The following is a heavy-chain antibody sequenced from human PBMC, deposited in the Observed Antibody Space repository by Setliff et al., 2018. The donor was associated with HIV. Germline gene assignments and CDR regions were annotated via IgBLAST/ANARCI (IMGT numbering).Heavy chain of an antibody. D-gene: IGHD1-26*01. CDR3: ARLGYSGSLVGAFDI. CDR2: ITYSGIT. J-gene: IGHJ3*02. Sequence: PSETLSLTCTVSGGSISSDDYYWNWIRQPPGKGLEWIGYITYSGITYYNSSLKSRVTISVDTSKNQFSLNLTSVTAADTAVYYCARLGYSGSLVGAFDIWGQGTMVTVSS. V-gene: IGHV4-30-4*08. CDR1: GGSISSDDYY.